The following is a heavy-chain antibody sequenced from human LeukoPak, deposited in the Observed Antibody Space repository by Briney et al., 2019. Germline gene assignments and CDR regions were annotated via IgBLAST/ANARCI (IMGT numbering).Heavy chain of an antibody. J-gene: IGHJ4*02. CDR2: IHYSGST. Sequence: SETLSLTCTVSGGSISSYYWSWIRQPPGKGLEWIGYIHYSGSTNYNPSLKSRVTISVDTSKSQFSLKLSSVTAADTAVYYCARKKYNWNEDDYWGQGTLVTVSS. CDR1: GGSISSYY. D-gene: IGHD1-1*01. CDR3: ARKKYNWNEDDY. V-gene: IGHV4-59*01.